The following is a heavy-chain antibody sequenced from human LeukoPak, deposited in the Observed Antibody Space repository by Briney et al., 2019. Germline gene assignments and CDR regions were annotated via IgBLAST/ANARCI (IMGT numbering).Heavy chain of an antibody. CDR3: AKDLGTVTTRWFDP. Sequence: GRSLRLSGAASGFTFSSYGMHWVRQAPGKGLEWVAIISYDGSNKYYADSVKGRFTISRDNSKNTLYLQMNSLRAEDSALYYCAKDLGTVTTRWFDPWGQGTLVTVSS. CDR1: GFTFSSYG. D-gene: IGHD4-17*01. CDR2: ISYDGSNK. V-gene: IGHV3-30*18. J-gene: IGHJ5*02.